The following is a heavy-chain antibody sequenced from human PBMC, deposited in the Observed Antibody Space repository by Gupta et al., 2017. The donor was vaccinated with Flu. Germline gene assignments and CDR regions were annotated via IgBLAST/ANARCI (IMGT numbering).Heavy chain of an antibody. V-gene: IGHV3-48*01. Sequence: RQAPGKGLEWISYISSISDAIYYADSVKGRFTISRDNAKNSLYLQMNSLRAEDTAVYYCASLLVAGAKNWFDPWGQGTLVTVSS. D-gene: IGHD2-15*01. CDR3: ASLLVAGAKNWFDP. CDR2: ISSISDAI. J-gene: IGHJ5*02.